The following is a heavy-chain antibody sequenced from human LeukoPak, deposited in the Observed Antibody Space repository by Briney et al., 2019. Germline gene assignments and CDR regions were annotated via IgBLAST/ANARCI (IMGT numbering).Heavy chain of an antibody. V-gene: IGHV4-34*01. CDR1: GGSFSGYY. J-gene: IGHJ4*02. D-gene: IGHD5-12*01. CDR3: AREGRGYSGYARY. Sequence: SETPSPTRAVYGGSFSGYYWSWIRQPPGKGLEWIGEINHSGSTNYNPSLKSRVTISVDTSKNQFSLKLSSVTAADTAVYYCAREGRGYSGYARYWGQGTLVTVSS. CDR2: INHSGST.